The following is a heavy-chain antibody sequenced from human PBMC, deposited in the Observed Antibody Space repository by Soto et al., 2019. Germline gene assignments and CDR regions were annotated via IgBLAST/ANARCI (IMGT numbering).Heavy chain of an antibody. J-gene: IGHJ3*02. CDR3: ARAHDWGAFDI. Sequence: QVQLMESGGGVVQPGRSLRLSCAASGFSFSSYGMHWVRQAPGKGLEWVTVIWYDGSKKYYADSVRGRFTISRDNSKNTLDLQMNSLRAEDTAVYYRARAHDWGAFDIWGQGTMVTVSS. V-gene: IGHV3-33*01. CDR2: IWYDGSKK. D-gene: IGHD3-16*01. CDR1: GFSFSSYG.